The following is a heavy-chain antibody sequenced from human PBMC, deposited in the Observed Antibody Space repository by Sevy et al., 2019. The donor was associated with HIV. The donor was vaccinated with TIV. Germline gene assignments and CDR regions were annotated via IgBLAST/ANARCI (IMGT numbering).Heavy chain of an antibody. D-gene: IGHD3-3*01. CDR2: ISTSSGYI. J-gene: IGHJ6*02. CDR3: ARDKTILEGRYGMDV. Sequence: GGCLRLSCAASGFTFSNYNINWVRQSPGKGLEWVSFISTSSGYIYYADSVKGRFTISRDNAKNSLYLHMNSLRAEDPAVDFCARDKTILEGRYGMDVWGQGTTVTVSS. CDR1: GFTFSNYN. V-gene: IGHV3-21*06.